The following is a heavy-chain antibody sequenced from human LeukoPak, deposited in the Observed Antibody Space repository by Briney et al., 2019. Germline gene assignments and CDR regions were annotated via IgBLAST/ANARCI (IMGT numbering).Heavy chain of an antibody. Sequence: SVKVSCKASGGTFSSYAISWVRQAPGQGLEWMGRIIPILGTANYAQKFQGRVTITADESTSTAYMELSSLRSEDTAVYYCARVSGGISGWPLWGQGTLVTVSS. J-gene: IGHJ4*02. CDR1: GGTFSSYA. V-gene: IGHV1-69*11. D-gene: IGHD6-19*01. CDR3: ARVSGGISGWPL. CDR2: IIPILGTA.